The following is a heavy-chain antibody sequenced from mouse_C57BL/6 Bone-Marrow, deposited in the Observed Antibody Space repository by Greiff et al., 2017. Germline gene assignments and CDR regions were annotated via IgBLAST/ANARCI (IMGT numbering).Heavy chain of an antibody. CDR2: ILPGSGST. CDR3: ARGAVEGAY. J-gene: IGHJ3*01. CDR1: GYTFTGYW. V-gene: IGHV1-9*01. D-gene: IGHD1-1*01. Sequence: QVQLKESGAELMKPGASVKLSCKATGYTFTGYWIEWVKQRLGHGLEWIGEILPGSGSTNYNEKFKGKATLTADTSSNTAYMQLSSLTTEDSAIYYCARGAVEGAYWGQGTLVTVSA.